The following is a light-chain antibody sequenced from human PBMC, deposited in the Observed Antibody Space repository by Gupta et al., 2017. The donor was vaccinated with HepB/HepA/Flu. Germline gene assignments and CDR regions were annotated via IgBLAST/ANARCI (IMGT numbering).Light chain of an antibody. Sequence: DIQMTQSPSTLSASVGDRVSITCRASQSISAWLAWYQQKPGKAPKLLLYKATNLQSGVPTRFSGSGSGTEFTLTISSLQPDDFATYYCQHYDPYPRTFGQGTKVEIK. J-gene: IGKJ1*01. CDR2: KAT. CDR3: QHYDPYPRT. CDR1: QSISAW. V-gene: IGKV1-5*03.